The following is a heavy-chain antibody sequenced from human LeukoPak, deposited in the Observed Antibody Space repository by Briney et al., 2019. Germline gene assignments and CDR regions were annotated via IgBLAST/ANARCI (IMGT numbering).Heavy chain of an antibody. Sequence: PSETLSLTCTVSGCSISSGYYWGWIRQPPGKGLEWIGSIYHSGSTYYNPSLKSRVTISVDTSKNQFSLKLSSVTAADTAVYYCARDLQRDYGSGRYSVWGQGTLVTVSS. J-gene: IGHJ4*02. V-gene: IGHV4-38-2*02. D-gene: IGHD3-10*01. CDR1: GCSISSGYY. CDR3: ARDLQRDYGSGRYSV. CDR2: IYHSGST.